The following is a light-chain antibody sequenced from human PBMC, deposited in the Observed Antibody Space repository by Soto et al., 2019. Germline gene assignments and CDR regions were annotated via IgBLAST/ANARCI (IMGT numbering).Light chain of an antibody. CDR3: VLYMGSGTVL. J-gene: IGLJ2*01. Sequence: QAVVTQEPSFSVSPGGTVTLTCGLSPGSVSAHYYPSWYQQTPGQPPRTLIYTANTRASGVPHRFSGSFLGDKAALTITGAQADDESDYYCVLYMGSGTVLFGGGTKVTVL. V-gene: IGLV8-61*01. CDR1: PGSVSAHYY. CDR2: TAN.